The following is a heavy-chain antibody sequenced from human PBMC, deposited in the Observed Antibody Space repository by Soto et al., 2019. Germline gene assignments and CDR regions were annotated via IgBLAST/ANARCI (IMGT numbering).Heavy chain of an antibody. CDR1: GFTPSSYT. CDR3: AKEKAAGTI. V-gene: IGHV3-23*01. Sequence: PGGSLRRSCAASGFTPSSYTMSWVRQAPGKGLEWVSAISVSGGSTYYADSVKGRFTISRDNSKNTLYLQMNSLRAEDTAVYYCAKEKAAGTIWGQGTLVTVSS. D-gene: IGHD6-13*01. CDR2: ISVSGGST. J-gene: IGHJ4*02.